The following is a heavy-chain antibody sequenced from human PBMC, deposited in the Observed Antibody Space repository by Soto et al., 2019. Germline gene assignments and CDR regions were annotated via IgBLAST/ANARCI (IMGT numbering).Heavy chain of an antibody. CDR2: IYYSGST. CDR3: ARGWTRTSNWFDP. V-gene: IGHV4-30-4*01. J-gene: IGHJ5*02. CDR1: GGSISSGDYY. Sequence: PSETLSLTCTVSGGSISSGDYYWSWIRQPPGKGLEWIGYIYYSGSTYYNPSLKSRVTISVDTSKNQFSLKLSSVTAADTAVYYCARGWTRTSNWFDPWGQGTLVNVSS.